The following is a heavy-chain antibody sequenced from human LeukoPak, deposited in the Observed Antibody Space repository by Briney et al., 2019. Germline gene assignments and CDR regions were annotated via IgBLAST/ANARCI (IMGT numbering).Heavy chain of an antibody. J-gene: IGHJ6*02. CDR2: INHSGST. D-gene: IGHD2-15*01. CDR1: GGSISSYY. V-gene: IGHV4-59*08. CDR3: ARRLGYCNGGSCYHYYGMDV. Sequence: SETLSLTCTVSGGSISSYYWSWIRQPPGKGLEWIGEINHSGSTNYNPSLKSRVTISVDTSKNQFSLKLSSVTAADTAVYYCARRLGYCNGGSCYHYYGMDVWGQGTTVTVSS.